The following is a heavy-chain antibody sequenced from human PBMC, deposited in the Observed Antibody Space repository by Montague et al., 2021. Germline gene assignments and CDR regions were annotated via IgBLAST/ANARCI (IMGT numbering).Heavy chain of an antibody. V-gene: IGHV4-39*02. J-gene: IGHJ5*02. D-gene: IGHD3-10*01. CDR2: VSYSGST. CDR1: GASISSSDYY. Sequence: SETLSLTCTVSGASISSSDYYWGWIRQPPGEGLEWIGSVSYSGSTYYNPSLQSRVTISVDTSKSHFSLKLTSVTAADSAVYYCARADYGDIWVGEVPNWFDPWGQGTLVTVSS. CDR3: ARADYGDIWVGEVPNWFDP.